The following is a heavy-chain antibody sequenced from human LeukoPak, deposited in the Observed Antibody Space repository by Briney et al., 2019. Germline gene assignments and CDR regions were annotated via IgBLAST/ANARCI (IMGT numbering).Heavy chain of an antibody. Sequence: PSETLSLTCTVSGGSISSYYWSWIRLPPEKGLEWIGNIYYTGDTYYNPSLQSRVAISVDSSKSRFSLKLGSVIAADTAVYFCARGFQWHPRPNGVDIWGHGAMVTVSS. D-gene: IGHD2-8*01. CDR3: ARGFQWHPRPNGVDI. V-gene: IGHV4-59*01. CDR1: GGSISSYY. CDR2: IYYTGDT. J-gene: IGHJ3*02.